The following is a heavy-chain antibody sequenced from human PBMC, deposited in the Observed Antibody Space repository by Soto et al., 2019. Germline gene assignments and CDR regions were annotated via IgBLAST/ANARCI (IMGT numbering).Heavy chain of an antibody. Sequence: QVQLVQSGAEVKKPGSSVKVSCKASGGTFSSYAISWVRQAPGQGLEWMGGIIPIFGTANYAQKFQGRVTITADESTRTGYMELSSLRSEDTDVYYCARRRDYYYGMDVWGQGTTVTVSS. V-gene: IGHV1-69*01. J-gene: IGHJ6*02. CDR3: ARRRDYYYGMDV. CDR1: GGTFSSYA. CDR2: IIPIFGTA.